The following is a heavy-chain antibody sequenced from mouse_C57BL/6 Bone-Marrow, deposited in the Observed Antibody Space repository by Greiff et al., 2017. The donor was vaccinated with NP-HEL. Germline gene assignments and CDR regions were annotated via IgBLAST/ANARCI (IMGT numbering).Heavy chain of an antibody. D-gene: IGHD2-4*01. J-gene: IGHJ3*01. Sequence: VQLQQSGAELVKPGASVKLSCKASGYTFTSYWMHWVKQRPGQGLEWIGMIHPNSGSTNYNEQFKSKATLTVDKSSSTAYMQLSSLTSEDSAVYYCASGDYDPAWFAYWGQGTLVTVSA. CDR3: ASGDYDPAWFAY. CDR2: IHPNSGST. V-gene: IGHV1-64*01. CDR1: GYTFTSYW.